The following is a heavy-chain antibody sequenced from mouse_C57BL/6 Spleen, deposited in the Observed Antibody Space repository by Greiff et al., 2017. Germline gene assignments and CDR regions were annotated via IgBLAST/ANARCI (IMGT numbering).Heavy chain of an antibody. V-gene: IGHV1-50*01. Sequence: VKLQQPGAELVKPGASVKLSCKASGYTFTSYWMQWVKQRPGQGLEWIGEIDPSDSYTNYNQKFKGKATLTVDTSSSTAYMQLSSLTSEDSAVYYCARGEKTGDYWGQGTTLTVSS. J-gene: IGHJ2*01. CDR1: GYTFTSYW. CDR3: ARGEKTGDY. CDR2: IDPSDSYT. D-gene: IGHD4-1*01.